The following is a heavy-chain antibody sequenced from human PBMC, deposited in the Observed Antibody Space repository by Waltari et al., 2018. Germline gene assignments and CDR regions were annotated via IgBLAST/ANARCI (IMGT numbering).Heavy chain of an antibody. CDR2: IKQDGSEK. CDR3: ARGRGLDV. V-gene: IGHV3-7*01. CDR1: GFPCSRFW. Sequence: EEQLVESGGGLVQTGGSLRLSCTASGFPCSRFWMTWVRQAPGKGLEWVANIKQDGSEKKYVDSVKGRFTISRDNAKNELYLQMNSLRAEDTAVYYCARGRGLDVWGQGTTVTVSS. J-gene: IGHJ6*02.